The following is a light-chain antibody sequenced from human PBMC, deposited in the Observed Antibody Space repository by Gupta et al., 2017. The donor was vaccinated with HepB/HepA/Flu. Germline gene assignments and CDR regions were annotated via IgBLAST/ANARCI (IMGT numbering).Light chain of an antibody. J-gene: IGKJ4*01. CDR2: KAS. CDR1: QSVNSW. V-gene: IGKV1-5*03. CDR3: QQYDNFYPLT. Sequence: DIQMTQLPSTLSASVGDRVTITWRASQSVNSWLDWYQQRPGKAPKLLIYKASTLESGVPSRFSGSESGTEFTLTISSLQPDDFATYYCQQYDNFYPLTFGGGTKLEIK.